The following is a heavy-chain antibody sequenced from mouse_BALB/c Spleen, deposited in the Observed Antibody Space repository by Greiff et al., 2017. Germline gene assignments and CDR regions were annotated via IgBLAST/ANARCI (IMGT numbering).Heavy chain of an antibody. V-gene: IGHV3-2*02. Sequence: EVQVVESGPGLVKPSQSLSLTCTVTGYSITSDYAWNWIRQFPGNILEWMGYISYSGSTSYNPSLKSRFSITRDTSKNQFYLQLHSVTTEDTATYYGAKALNYYGSRYFDVWGAGTTVTVSS. CDR2: ISYSGST. J-gene: IGHJ1*01. CDR1: GYSITSDYA. D-gene: IGHD1-1*01. CDR3: AKALNYYGSRYFDV.